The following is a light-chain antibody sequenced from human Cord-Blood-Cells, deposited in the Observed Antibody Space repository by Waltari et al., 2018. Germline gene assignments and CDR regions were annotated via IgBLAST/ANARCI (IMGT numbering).Light chain of an antibody. CDR2: QDS. Sequence: SYELTQPPSVSVSPGQTARITCSGATLGANYACWYQQKPGQSPVLVIYQDSKRPSGIPERFSGSNSGNTATLTISGTQAMDEADYYCQAWDSSTASVVFGGGTKLTVL. CDR3: QAWDSSTASVV. CDR1: TLGANY. V-gene: IGLV3-1*01. J-gene: IGLJ2*01.